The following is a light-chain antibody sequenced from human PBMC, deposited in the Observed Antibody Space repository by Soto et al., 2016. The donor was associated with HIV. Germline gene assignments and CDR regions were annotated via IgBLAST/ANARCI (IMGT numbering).Light chain of an antibody. Sequence: DVPMTQYPSILSASVGDRVTITCRASQSVSNFLAWYQQKPGKAPKVLIYKASTLESGVPSRFSGSGSGTEFTLTISSLQPDDFATYYCQQYSSYWTFGQGTKVE. CDR3: QQYSSYWT. CDR1: QSVSNF. J-gene: IGKJ1*01. CDR2: KAS. V-gene: IGKV1-5*03.